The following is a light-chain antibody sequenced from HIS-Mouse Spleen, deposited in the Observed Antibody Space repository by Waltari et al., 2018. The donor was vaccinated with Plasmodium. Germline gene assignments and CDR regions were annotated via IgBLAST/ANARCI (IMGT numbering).Light chain of an antibody. V-gene: IGKV3-15*01. Sequence: EIVMTQSPATLSVSPGERATLPCRASQRVRSNLAWYQQKPGQAPRLLIYGASTRATGIPARFSGSGSGTEFTLTISSLQSEDFAVYYCQQYNNWSFTFGPGTKVDIK. CDR1: QRVRSN. CDR2: GAS. J-gene: IGKJ3*01. CDR3: QQYNNWSFT.